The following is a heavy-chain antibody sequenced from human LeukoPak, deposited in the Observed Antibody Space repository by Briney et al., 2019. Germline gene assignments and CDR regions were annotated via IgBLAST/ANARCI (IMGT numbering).Heavy chain of an antibody. CDR2: IIPIFGTA. Sequence: SVKVSCKASGGAFSSYAISWVRQAPGQGLEWMGGIIPIFGTANYAQKFQGRVTITADESTSTAYMELSSLRSEDTAVYYCASSSGGSYLFDYWGQGTLVTVSS. J-gene: IGHJ4*02. V-gene: IGHV1-69*13. CDR3: ASSSGGSYLFDY. D-gene: IGHD1-26*01. CDR1: GGAFSSYA.